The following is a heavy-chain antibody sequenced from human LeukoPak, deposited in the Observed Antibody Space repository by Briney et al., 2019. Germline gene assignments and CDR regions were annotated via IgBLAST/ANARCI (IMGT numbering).Heavy chain of an antibody. CDR3: ARNGDQNWFDP. CDR2: IYYSGST. CDR1: GDSISGYY. Sequence: PSETLSLTCTVSGDSISGYYWSWIRQPPGKGLEWIGHIYYSGSTNYNPSLKSRVTISVDTSKNQFSLKLCSLTVADTAVYYCARNGDQNWFDPWGQGTLVTVSS. V-gene: IGHV4-59*01. D-gene: IGHD7-27*01. J-gene: IGHJ5*02.